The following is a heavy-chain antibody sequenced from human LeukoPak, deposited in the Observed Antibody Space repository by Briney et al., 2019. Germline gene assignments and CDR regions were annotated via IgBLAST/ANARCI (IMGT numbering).Heavy chain of an antibody. CDR1: GGSFSGYS. D-gene: IGHD6-19*01. V-gene: IGHV4-34*01. J-gene: IGHJ4*02. CDR3: ASSIAVAGTYY. CDR2: INHSGSN. Sequence: PSETLSLTCAVYGGSFSGYSWSWIRQPPGKGLEWIGEINHSGSNNYNPSLKSRVTISVDTSKNQFSLKLSSVTAADTAVYYCASSIAVAGTYYWGQGTLVTVSS.